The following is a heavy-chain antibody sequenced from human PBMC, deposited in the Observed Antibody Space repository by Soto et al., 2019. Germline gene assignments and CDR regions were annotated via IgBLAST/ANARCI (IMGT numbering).Heavy chain of an antibody. CDR2: ISAHNGNT. CDR3: ARGRYGDY. V-gene: IGHV1-18*01. J-gene: IGHJ4*02. Sequence: QVHLVQSGAEVKKPGASVKVSCKGSGYVLTTYGITWVRQAPGQGLEWMGWISAHNGNTNYAQKLQGRVTVTRDTSTSTAYMELRSLRSDDTALYYCARGRYGDYWGQGALVTVSS. D-gene: IGHD1-1*01. CDR1: GYVLTTYG.